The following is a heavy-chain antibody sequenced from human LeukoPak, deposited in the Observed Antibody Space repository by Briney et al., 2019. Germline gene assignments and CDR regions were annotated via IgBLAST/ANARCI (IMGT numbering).Heavy chain of an antibody. Sequence: KASETLSLTCTVSGGSISSGGFYWNWIRQHPVKGLEWIGFMSYSRTTNYNPSLKSRVTMSVDTTQNQFSLRLSSVTAADTAMYYCARKNDYGASYYIDVWGRGTTVTVSS. CDR2: MSYSRTT. D-gene: IGHD4-17*01. CDR1: GGSISSGGFY. CDR3: ARKNDYGASYYIDV. J-gene: IGHJ6*03. V-gene: IGHV4-31*03.